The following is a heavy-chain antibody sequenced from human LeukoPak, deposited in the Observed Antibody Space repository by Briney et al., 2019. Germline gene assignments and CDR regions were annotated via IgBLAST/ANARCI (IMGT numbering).Heavy chain of an antibody. Sequence: QSGGSLRLSCAASGFTVSSNYMSWVRQAPGKGLEWVSVIYSGGSTYYADSVKGRFTISRDNSKNTLYLQMNSLRAEDTAVYYCARDCSGGSCYPGDYWGQGTLVTVSS. V-gene: IGHV3-66*01. CDR3: ARDCSGGSCYPGDY. D-gene: IGHD2-15*01. J-gene: IGHJ4*02. CDR1: GFTVSSNY. CDR2: IYSGGST.